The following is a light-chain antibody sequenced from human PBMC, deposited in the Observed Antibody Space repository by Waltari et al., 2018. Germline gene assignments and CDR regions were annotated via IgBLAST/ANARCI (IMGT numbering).Light chain of an antibody. CDR3: QEYVSLPAT. CDR1: QSVGRY. Sequence: EIVLTQSPATLSLSPGERATLSGRASQSVGRYLAWYQQKPGQAPRLLSYDASIRATGIPDRFSGSGSGTDFSLTISRLEPEDFGVYYCQEYVSLPATCGQGTKVEIK. V-gene: IGKV3-20*01. J-gene: IGKJ1*01. CDR2: DAS.